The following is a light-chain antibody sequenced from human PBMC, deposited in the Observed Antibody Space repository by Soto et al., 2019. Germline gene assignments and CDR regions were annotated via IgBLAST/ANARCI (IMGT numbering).Light chain of an antibody. J-gene: IGKJ1*01. CDR3: QQYHIWPPWT. CDR2: GAS. V-gene: IGKV3-15*01. CDR1: QSIRSN. Sequence: EIVMTQSPDTLSASPGEGATLSCRVSQSIRSNLAWYQQRPGQAPRLLMYGASTRADGIPARFTGSGSGTEFTLTISSLQSEDFAVYYCQQYHIWPPWTSGQGTKVELK.